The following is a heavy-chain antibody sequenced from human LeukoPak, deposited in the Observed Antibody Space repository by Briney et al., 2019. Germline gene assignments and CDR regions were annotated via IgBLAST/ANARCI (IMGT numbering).Heavy chain of an antibody. CDR1: GFTFNVYA. CDR2: ISGSRDFI. D-gene: IGHD1-26*01. V-gene: IGHV3-21*06. CDR3: VRALVGAAFDT. J-gene: IGHJ4*02. Sequence: PGGSLRLSCAASGFTFNVYAMHWVRQVPGKGPEWISSISGSRDFIYYADSVKGRFPISRDNAKNSLYLDMNSLRVEDTAVYFCVRALVGAAFDTWGQGALVTVSS.